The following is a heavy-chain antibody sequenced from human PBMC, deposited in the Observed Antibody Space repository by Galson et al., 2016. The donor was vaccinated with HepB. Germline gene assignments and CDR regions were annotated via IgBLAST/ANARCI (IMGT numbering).Heavy chain of an antibody. CDR1: GGTFRNYA. Sequence: SVKVSCKASGGTFRNYAIGWVRLAPGQGLEWMGGIIPLFARTNYAQQFQGRLTITGDESTTTASMELSSLRSEDTAVYFCARVEYSTSSGPYYYGMDVWGQGTTVTVSS. CDR3: ARVEYSTSSGPYYYGMDV. D-gene: IGHD5-18*01. V-gene: IGHV1-69*13. J-gene: IGHJ6*02. CDR2: IIPLFART.